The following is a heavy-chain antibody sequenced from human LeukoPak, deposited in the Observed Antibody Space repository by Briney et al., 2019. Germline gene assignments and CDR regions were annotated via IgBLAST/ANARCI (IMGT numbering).Heavy chain of an antibody. CDR3: ARLGSGSYYYFDY. CDR1: GYSSTTYW. Sequence: GESLQSSCKGSGYSSTTYWIAWVRQMPGKGLEWMGIINPRDSDTRYSPSFQGQVTISVDKSISTAYLQWSSLKASDTAMYYCARLGSGSYYYFDYWGQGTLVTVSS. CDR2: INPRDSDT. D-gene: IGHD1-26*01. V-gene: IGHV5-51*01. J-gene: IGHJ4*02.